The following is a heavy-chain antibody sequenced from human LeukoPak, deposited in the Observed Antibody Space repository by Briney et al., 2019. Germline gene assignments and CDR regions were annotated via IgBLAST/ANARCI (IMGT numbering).Heavy chain of an antibody. Sequence: SETLSLTCAVYGGSFSGYYWSWIRQPPGKGLEWIGEINHSGSTNYNPSLKSRVTISVDTSKNQFSLKLSSVTAPDTAVYYCARRIAAAGPYPFHYWGQGTLVTVSS. CDR3: ARRIAAAGPYPFHY. J-gene: IGHJ4*02. CDR1: GGSFSGYY. CDR2: INHSGST. D-gene: IGHD6-13*01. V-gene: IGHV4-34*01.